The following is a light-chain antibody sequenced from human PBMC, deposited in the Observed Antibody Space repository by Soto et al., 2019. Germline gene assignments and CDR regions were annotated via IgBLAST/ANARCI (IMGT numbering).Light chain of an antibody. J-gene: IGLJ1*01. CDR3: SSYTSSSTLALYV. V-gene: IGLV2-8*01. CDR1: SSDVGGYNY. Sequence: QSALTQPPSASGSPGQSVTISCTGTSSDVGGYNYVSWYQQHPGKAPKLMIYEVSKRPSGVPDRFSGSKSGNTASLTISGLQAEDEADYYCSSYTSSSTLALYVFGTGTKVTVL. CDR2: EVS.